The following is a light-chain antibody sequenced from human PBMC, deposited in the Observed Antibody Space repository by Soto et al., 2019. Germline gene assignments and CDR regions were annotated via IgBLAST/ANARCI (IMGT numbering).Light chain of an antibody. CDR1: SSDVGSYNL. CDR3: CSYAGSSTYVV. J-gene: IGLJ2*01. V-gene: IGLV2-23*02. CDR2: EVS. Sequence: HSALTQPASVSGSPGQSITISCTGTSSDVGSYNLVSWYQQHPGKAPKLMIYEVSKRPSGVSNRFSGSKSGNTASLTSSGLQAEDEADYYCCSYAGSSTYVVFGGGTKLTVL.